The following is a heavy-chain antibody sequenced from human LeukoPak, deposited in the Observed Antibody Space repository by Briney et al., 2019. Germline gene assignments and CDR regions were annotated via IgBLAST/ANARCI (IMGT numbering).Heavy chain of an antibody. CDR1: GGSISSYY. CDR2: IYYSGST. CDR3: ARGIAAAGT. Sequence: PSETLSLTCTVSGGSISSYYWSWIRQPPGKGLEWIGYIYYSGSTNYNPSLKSRVTISVDTSKNQFSLNLSSVTAADTAVYYCARGIAAAGTWGQGTLVTVSS. J-gene: IGHJ4*02. V-gene: IGHV4-59*01. D-gene: IGHD6-13*01.